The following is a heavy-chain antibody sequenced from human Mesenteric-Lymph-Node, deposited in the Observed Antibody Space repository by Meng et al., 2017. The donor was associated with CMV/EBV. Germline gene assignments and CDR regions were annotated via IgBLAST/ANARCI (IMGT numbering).Heavy chain of an antibody. CDR3: AKDRFFGEDY. V-gene: IGHV3-23*03. CDR1: GISFTNHA. J-gene: IGHJ4*02. Sequence: GGSLRLSCDVSGISFTNHAVNWVRQAPGKGLEWVSVIYSDDANTWHADSVKGRFTISKDDSKNTVYLQMNSLRAEDTAVYYCAKDRFFGEDYWGQGTLVTVSS. CDR2: IYSDDANT. D-gene: IGHD3-16*01.